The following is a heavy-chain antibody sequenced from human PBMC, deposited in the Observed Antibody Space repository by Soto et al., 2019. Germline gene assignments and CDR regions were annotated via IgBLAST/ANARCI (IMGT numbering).Heavy chain of an antibody. D-gene: IGHD3-16*02. J-gene: IGHJ4*02. CDR2: IYYSGST. CDR1: GGSLSSSRYY. Sequence: XTLSLPCTVSGGSLSSSRYYWGWIRQPPGKGLGWIWSIYYSGSTYYNPSLKSRATISVETSKNQLSLKLSSVTAADTAVYYCPRHESVWGSYRDHTTFDYWGQGTLVTVSP. V-gene: IGHV4-39*01. CDR3: PRHESVWGSYRDHTTFDY.